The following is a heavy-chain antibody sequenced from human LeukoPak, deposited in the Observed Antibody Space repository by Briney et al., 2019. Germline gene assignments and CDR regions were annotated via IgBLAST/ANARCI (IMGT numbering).Heavy chain of an antibody. V-gene: IGHV4-4*07. D-gene: IGHD1-26*01. CDR2: IYTRGST. CDR3: ARVTTGSYYSDH. J-gene: IGHJ4*02. CDR1: GVSISSLY. Sequence: SSETLSLTCTVSGVSISSLYWNWIRQPAEKGLEWIGRIYTRGSTNYNPSLKSRVTMSVDTSKNQLSLKLRSVTAADTAVYYCARVTTGSYYSDHWGQGTLVTVSS.